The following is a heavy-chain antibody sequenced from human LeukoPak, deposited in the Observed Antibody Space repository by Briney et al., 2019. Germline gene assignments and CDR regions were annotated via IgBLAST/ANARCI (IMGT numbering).Heavy chain of an antibody. Sequence: PSETLSLTCTVSGGSISSGSYYWSWIRQPAGKGLEWIGRIYTSGSTNYNPSLKSRVTISVDTSKNQFSLKLSSVTAADTAVYYCARGGEAPTYGSGSVAFDYWGQGTLVTVSS. D-gene: IGHD3-10*01. J-gene: IGHJ4*02. CDR2: IYTSGST. CDR3: ARGGEAPTYGSGSVAFDY. CDR1: GGSISSGSYY. V-gene: IGHV4-61*02.